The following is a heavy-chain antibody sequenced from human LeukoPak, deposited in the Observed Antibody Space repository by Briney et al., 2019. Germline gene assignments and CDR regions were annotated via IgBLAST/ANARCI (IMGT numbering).Heavy chain of an antibody. CDR1: GGSISGYY. V-gene: IGHV4-34*01. CDR3: AREGFYYGSGSYAFDI. CDR2: INHSGST. J-gene: IGHJ3*02. D-gene: IGHD3-10*01. Sequence: PSETLSLTCAVYGGSISGYYWSWIRQPPGKGLEWIGEINHSGSTNYNPSLKSRVTISVDTSKNQFSLKLSSVTAADTAVYYCAREGFYYGSGSYAFDIWGQGTMVTVSS.